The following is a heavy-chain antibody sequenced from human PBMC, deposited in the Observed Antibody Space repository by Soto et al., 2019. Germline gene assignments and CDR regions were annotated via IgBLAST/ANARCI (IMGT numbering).Heavy chain of an antibody. Sequence: VQLVQSGAEVKKPGASVKVSCKSSGDSFNDYYLHWVRQAPGQGLKWMGWINPNSGVTKYAQKFQGWVTMTWDTSIRTVYMELRRLRSDYTAVYYCARESGGATATLDYYYFYMDVWGKGTTVTVS. J-gene: IGHJ6*03. D-gene: IGHD5-12*01. CDR1: GDSFNDYY. CDR2: INPNSGVT. V-gene: IGHV1-2*04. CDR3: ARESGGATATLDYYYFYMDV.